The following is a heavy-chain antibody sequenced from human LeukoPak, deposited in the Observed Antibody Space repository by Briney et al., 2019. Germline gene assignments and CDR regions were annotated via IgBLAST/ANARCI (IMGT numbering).Heavy chain of an antibody. CDR1: GYTFSSYG. D-gene: IGHD6-19*01. CDR2: ISAYNGNT. Sequence: AASVKVSCKASGYTFSSYGISWVRQAPGQGLEWMGWISAYNGNTNYAQKLQGRVTMTTDTSTSTAYMELRSLRSDDTAVYYCAKTQWPHGEADYWGQGTLVTVSS. J-gene: IGHJ4*02. V-gene: IGHV1-18*01. CDR3: AKTQWPHGEADY.